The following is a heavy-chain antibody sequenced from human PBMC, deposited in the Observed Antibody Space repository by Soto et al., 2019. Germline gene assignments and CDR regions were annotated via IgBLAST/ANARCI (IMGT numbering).Heavy chain of an antibody. V-gene: IGHV1-69*01. CDR3: ARDMGHIVVVPELMDV. J-gene: IGHJ6*02. Sequence: QVQLVQSGAEVRKPGSSVRVSCKASGGSFNRHTISWVRQAPGQGLEWMGGIIPIFGTANHAQKFQGRVTIIADESTSTVYMELSSLRSEDTAVYYCARDMGHIVVVPELMDVWGQGTTVTVSS. CDR2: IIPIFGTA. CDR1: GGSFNRHT. D-gene: IGHD2-15*01.